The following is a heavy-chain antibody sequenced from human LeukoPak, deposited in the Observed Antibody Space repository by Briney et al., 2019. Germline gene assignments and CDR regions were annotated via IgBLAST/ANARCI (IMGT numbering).Heavy chain of an antibody. Sequence: QPGGSLRLSCAASGFTFSSYWMSWVRQAPGKGLEWVANIKQDGSEKYYVDSVKGRFTISRDNAKNSLYLQMNSLRAEDTAVYYWPGGRRTGGYSGGWSGGAYWGQGTLVTVSS. CDR1: GFTFSSYW. D-gene: IGHD6-19*01. CDR2: IKQDGSEK. V-gene: IGHV3-7*04. J-gene: IGHJ4*02. CDR3: PGGRRTGGYSGGWSGGAY.